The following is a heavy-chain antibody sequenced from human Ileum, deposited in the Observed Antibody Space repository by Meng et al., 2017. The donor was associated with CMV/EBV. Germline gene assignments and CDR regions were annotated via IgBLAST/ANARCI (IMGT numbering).Heavy chain of an antibody. V-gene: IGHV4-61*02. Sequence: VQLQESGPGLVKPSQTLSLTCTVSGGSISSGTYYWSWIRQPAGKGLEYIGRIYINVNTNYNTSLKNRVTISIDTSKNQFSLKLSSFNTADAAVDSCASVILDASAEYYYDYWGQGTLVTVSS. J-gene: IGHJ4*02. CDR1: GGSISSGTYY. CDR2: IYINVNT. CDR3: ASVILDASAEYYYDY. D-gene: IGHD2-2*01.